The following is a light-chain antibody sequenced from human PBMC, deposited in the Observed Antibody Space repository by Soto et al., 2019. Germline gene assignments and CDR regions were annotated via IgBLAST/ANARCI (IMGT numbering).Light chain of an antibody. CDR1: SSDIGYYNF. CDR2: GVT. CDR3: SSYASTNSLV. J-gene: IGLJ1*01. Sequence: QSALAQRASVSGSPGQSITISCTGSSSDIGYYNFVSWYQQHPGKAPKLLIFGVTNRPSGISDRFSGSKSGATASLTISGLQAEDEADYYCSSYASTNSLVFGTGTKLTVL. V-gene: IGLV2-14*03.